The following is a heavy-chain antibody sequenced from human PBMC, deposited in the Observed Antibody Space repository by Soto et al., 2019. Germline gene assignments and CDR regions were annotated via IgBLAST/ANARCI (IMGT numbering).Heavy chain of an antibody. D-gene: IGHD2-15*01. CDR1: GGTFSSYA. Sequence: SVKVSCKASGGTFSSYAISRVRQAPGQGLEWMGGIIPIFGTANYAQKFQGRVTITADESTSTAYMELSSLRSEDTAVYYCARDYGYCSGGSCYSNPPDWFDPWGQGTLVTVSS. J-gene: IGHJ5*02. CDR3: ARDYGYCSGGSCYSNPPDWFDP. CDR2: IIPIFGTA. V-gene: IGHV1-69*13.